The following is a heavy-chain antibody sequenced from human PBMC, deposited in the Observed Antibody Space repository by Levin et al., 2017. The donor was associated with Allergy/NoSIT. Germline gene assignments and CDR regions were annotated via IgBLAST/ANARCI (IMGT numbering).Heavy chain of an antibody. CDR2: IYDSGST. J-gene: IGHJ4*02. CDR1: GGSVSIYY. V-gene: IGHV4-59*02. Sequence: SQTLSLTCTVSGGSVSIYYWSWIRQPPGKGLEWIGFIYDSGSTSYNPSLKSRVTISVDTSKNQFSLKLSSVTAADTAVYYCARGSLNPQLNDYWGQGTLVTVSS. CDR3: ARGSLNPQLNDY. D-gene: IGHD3-16*02.